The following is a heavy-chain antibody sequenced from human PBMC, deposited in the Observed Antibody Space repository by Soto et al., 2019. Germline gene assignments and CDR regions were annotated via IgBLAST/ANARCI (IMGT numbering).Heavy chain of an antibody. Sequence: PGGSLRLSCAGSGFSFGSYEMHWVRQAPGKGLEWVTFTSYDGSINYYADSVKGRFTMSRDNSKNLLYLQMNSLRTEDTAVYYCVGRSTVSYYAVDVWGQGTTVTVSS. CDR2: TSYDGSIN. V-gene: IGHV3-30*04. D-gene: IGHD4-17*01. CDR1: GFSFGSYE. J-gene: IGHJ6*02. CDR3: VGRSTVSYYAVDV.